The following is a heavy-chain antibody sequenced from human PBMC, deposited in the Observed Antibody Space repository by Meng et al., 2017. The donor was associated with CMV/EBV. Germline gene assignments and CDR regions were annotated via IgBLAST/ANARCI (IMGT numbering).Heavy chain of an antibody. J-gene: IGHJ5*02. CDR2: IYYSGST. CDR3: ARAIVLMVYAENWFDP. D-gene: IGHD2-8*01. V-gene: IGHV4-39*07. CDR1: VGAISSRSYY. Sequence: QLRIPGAGPGSVKPSETLSLTCMFSVGAISSRSYYWGWIRQPPGKGLEWIGSIYYSGSTYYNPSLKSRVTISVDTSKNQFSLKLSSVTAADTAVYYCARAIVLMVYAENWFDPWGQGTLVTVSS.